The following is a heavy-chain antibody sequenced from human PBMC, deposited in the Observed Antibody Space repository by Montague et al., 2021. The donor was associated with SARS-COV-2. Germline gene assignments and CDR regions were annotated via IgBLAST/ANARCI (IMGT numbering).Heavy chain of an antibody. CDR2: TYYRSKRYH. CDR1: GDSVSSNTAT. V-gene: IGHV6-1*01. Sequence: CAISGDSVSSNTATWNWNRQSPSRGLEWLRRTYYRSKRYHDYAISLKSRITINPDTSKNQFSLQLSSVAPEDTAVFYCARTTTRMLYPENAFDIWGQGTMVTVSS. J-gene: IGHJ3*02. D-gene: IGHD2-15*01. CDR3: ARTTTRMLYPENAFDI.